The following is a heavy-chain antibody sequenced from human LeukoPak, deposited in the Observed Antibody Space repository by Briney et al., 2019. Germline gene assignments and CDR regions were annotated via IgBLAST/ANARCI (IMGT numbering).Heavy chain of an antibody. J-gene: IGHJ3*02. D-gene: IGHD3-22*01. CDR3: ARENSRDYYDSSGSGAFDI. CDR1: GYTFTSYD. Sequence: ASVKVSCKASGYTFTSYDINWVRQATGQGLEWMGWMNPNSGNTGYAQKFQGRVTITRNTSISTAYMELSSLRSEDTAVYYCARENSRDYYDSSGSGAFDIWGQGTMVTVSS. V-gene: IGHV1-8*03. CDR2: MNPNSGNT.